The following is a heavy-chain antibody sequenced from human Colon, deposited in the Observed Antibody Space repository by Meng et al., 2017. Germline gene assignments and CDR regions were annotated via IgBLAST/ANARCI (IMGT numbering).Heavy chain of an antibody. Sequence: GGSLRLSCVASGFTFRNYGMHWVRQAPGKGLEWVAVIWYDGSKSYYADSVKGRFSISRDNSKNTLYLQMNSLRAEDTAVYYCARYRSGSSDYWGPGTRVT. J-gene: IGHJ4*02. V-gene: IGHV3-33*01. CDR3: ARYRSGSSDY. CDR2: IWYDGSKS. CDR1: GFTFRNYG. D-gene: IGHD3-10*01.